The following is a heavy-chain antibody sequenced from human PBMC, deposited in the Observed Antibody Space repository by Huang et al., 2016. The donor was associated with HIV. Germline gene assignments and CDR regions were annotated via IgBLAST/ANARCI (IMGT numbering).Heavy chain of an antibody. Sequence: QVQLVQSGAEVRKPGASVKVSCKASGYTFTNYVIHWVRQAPGQKLEWTGWINAGSGKIKYSQKCQGRVTLTRDTTASTAYMELSSLVSEDTAVYYCARDLRLYYMDVWGKGTTITVSS. J-gene: IGHJ6*03. CDR2: INAGSGKI. V-gene: IGHV1-3*01. CDR3: ARDLRLYYMDV. CDR1: GYTFTNYV.